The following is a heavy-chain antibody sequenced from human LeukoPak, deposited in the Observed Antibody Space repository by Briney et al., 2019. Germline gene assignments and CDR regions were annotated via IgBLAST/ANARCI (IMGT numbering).Heavy chain of an antibody. V-gene: IGHV4-59*01. CDR2: IYHSGST. CDR3: ASRRGSSSFDH. J-gene: IGHJ4*02. D-gene: IGHD6-6*01. Sequence: PSETLSLTCTVSGDSISSYYWNWLRQPPGKGLEWIGYIYHSGSTSYNPALKSRVTMSVDTSKNQFSLKLNSVTAADTAVYYCASRRGSSSFDHWGQGILVTVSS. CDR1: GDSISSYY.